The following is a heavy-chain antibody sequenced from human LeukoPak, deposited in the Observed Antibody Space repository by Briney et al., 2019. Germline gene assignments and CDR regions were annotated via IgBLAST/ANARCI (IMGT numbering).Heavy chain of an antibody. D-gene: IGHD2-8*01. Sequence: GGSLRLSCAASGFTFSSCSMNWVRQAPGKGLEWVSTLSGSGGSTYYADSVKGRFTISGDESKNTLSLQMNSLRPEDTAVYYCAKNAAGIVLMIYAPLDSWGQGTLVTVSS. CDR3: AKNAAGIVLMIYAPLDS. CDR2: LSGSGGST. V-gene: IGHV3-23*01. CDR1: GFTFSSCS. J-gene: IGHJ4*02.